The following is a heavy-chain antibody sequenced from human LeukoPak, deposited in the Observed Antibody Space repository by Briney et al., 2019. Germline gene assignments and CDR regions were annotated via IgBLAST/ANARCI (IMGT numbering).Heavy chain of an antibody. V-gene: IGHV6-1*01. CDR2: TYYKSKWYN. CDR1: GDSVSVNSDV. J-gene: IGHJ3*02. Sequence: SQTLSLTFALSGDSVSVNSDVWNWLRQSPSRGLEWLGRTYYKSKWYNDYAGSVKSQITNSPDTSKNQFSLQLNSVTPEDTAVYYCARDADWGYDAFDIWGQGTMVTVSS. D-gene: IGHD7-27*01. CDR3: ARDADWGYDAFDI.